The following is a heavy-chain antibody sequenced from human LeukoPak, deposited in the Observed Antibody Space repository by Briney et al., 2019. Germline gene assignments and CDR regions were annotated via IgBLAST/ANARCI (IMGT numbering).Heavy chain of an antibody. J-gene: IGHJ4*02. Sequence: PGGSLRLSCAASGFTFSSYAMSWVRQAPGKGLEWVSAISGSGGSTYYADSVKGRFTISRDNSKNTLYLQMNSLRAEDTAVYYCAKVRDFYDSSGYDDYWGQGTLVTVSS. CDR3: AKVRDFYDSSGYDDY. CDR1: GFTFSSYA. D-gene: IGHD3-22*01. V-gene: IGHV3-23*01. CDR2: ISGSGGST.